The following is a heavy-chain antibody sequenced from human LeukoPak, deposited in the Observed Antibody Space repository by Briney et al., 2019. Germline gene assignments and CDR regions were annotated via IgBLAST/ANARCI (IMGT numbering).Heavy chain of an antibody. V-gene: IGHV4-34*01. CDR3: ARGDGYCSGGSCYGGN. CDR2: INHSGST. D-gene: IGHD2-15*01. J-gene: IGHJ4*02. Sequence: SETLSLTCAVYRGSFSGYYWSWIRQPPGKGLEWIGEINHSGSTNYNPSLKSRVTISVDTSKNQFSLKLSSVTAADTAVYHCARGDGYCSGGSCYGGNWGQGTLVTVSS. CDR1: RGSFSGYY.